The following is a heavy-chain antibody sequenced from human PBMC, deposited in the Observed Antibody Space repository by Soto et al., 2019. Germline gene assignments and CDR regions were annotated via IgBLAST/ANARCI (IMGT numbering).Heavy chain of an antibody. CDR2: ISTDNGNT. CDR3: ARDHDWGRYFDY. D-gene: IGHD7-27*01. V-gene: IGHV1-18*01. J-gene: IGHJ4*02. CDR1: GYTFTSLG. Sequence: GASVKVSCKASGYTFTSLGISWVRQAPGQGLEWMGWISTDNGNTNYAQKFQGRVTMTTDTSTSTVYMDLRNLRSDDTAVYYCARDHDWGRYFDYWAQGTLVTVSS.